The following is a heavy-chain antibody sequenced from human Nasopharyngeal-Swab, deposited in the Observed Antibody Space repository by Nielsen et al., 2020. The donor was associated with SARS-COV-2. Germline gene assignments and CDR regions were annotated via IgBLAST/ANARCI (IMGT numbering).Heavy chain of an antibody. CDR3: ARDWTTGTTHYFDY. CDR2: IWYDGSNK. Sequence: GSLRLSCAASGFTFSSYGMHWVRQAPGKGLEWVAVIWYDGSNKYYADSVKGRFTISRDNSKNTLYLQMNSLRAEDTAVYYCARDWTTGTTHYFDYWGQGTLVTVSS. V-gene: IGHV3-33*01. J-gene: IGHJ4*02. CDR1: GFTFSSYG. D-gene: IGHD1-1*01.